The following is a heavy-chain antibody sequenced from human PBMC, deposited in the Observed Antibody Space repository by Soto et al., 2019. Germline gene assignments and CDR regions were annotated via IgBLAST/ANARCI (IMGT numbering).Heavy chain of an antibody. J-gene: IGHJ6*02. CDR2: IYPGDSDT. CDR1: GYSFTSYW. V-gene: IGHV5-51*01. CDR3: ARWQRCGGSAETGYYYYCMDV. D-gene: IGHD2-15*01. Sequence: PGESLKISCKGSGYSFTSYWIGWVRQMPGKGLEWMGIIYPGDSDTRYSPSFQGQVTISADKSISTAYLQWSSLKASDTAMYYCARWQRCGGSAETGYYYYCMDVWGQGTTVTVP.